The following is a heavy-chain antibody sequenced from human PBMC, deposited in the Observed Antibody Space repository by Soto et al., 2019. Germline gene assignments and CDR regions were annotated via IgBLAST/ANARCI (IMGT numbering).Heavy chain of an antibody. J-gene: IGHJ3*02. D-gene: IGHD4-17*01. Sequence: QVQLQEWGPGLVKPSETLSLTCTVSGGSISSYYWSWIRQPPGKGLEWIGYIFYSGSTNYNPSLKSRVTISVDTSKNQFSLKLSSVTAADTAVYYCARRYGSAFDIWGHGTMVTVSS. CDR3: ARRYGSAFDI. V-gene: IGHV4-59*01. CDR2: IFYSGST. CDR1: GGSISSYY.